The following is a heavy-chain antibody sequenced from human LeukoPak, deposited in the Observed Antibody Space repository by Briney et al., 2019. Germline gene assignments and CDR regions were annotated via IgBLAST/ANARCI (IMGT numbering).Heavy chain of an antibody. D-gene: IGHD6-13*01. J-gene: IGHJ4*02. CDR3: ARDGSSWDY. Sequence: GGSLRLSCAASGFTFSSYWMNWVRQAPGKGLEWVANIKGDGSAKYYVDSVKGRFTISRDNAKNPLYLQMNSLRDEDTAVYYCARDGSSWDYWGQGTLVTVSS. CDR2: IKGDGSAK. V-gene: IGHV3-7*01. CDR1: GFTFSSYW.